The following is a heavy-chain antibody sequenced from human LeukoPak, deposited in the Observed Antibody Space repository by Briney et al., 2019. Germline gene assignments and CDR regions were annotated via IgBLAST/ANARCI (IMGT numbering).Heavy chain of an antibody. J-gene: IGHJ4*02. V-gene: IGHV4-59*13. CDR3: AREVGGWLNA. CDR1: GGFISRNY. Sequence: PSETLSLPRTVSGGFISRNYWMWVPEPTGKGLERIVYIHYRGSTNYNPSRKSRVTISVDTSKNQFSLRLSSVTAADTAVYYCAREVGGWLNAWGQGTLVTVSS. CDR2: IHYRGST. D-gene: IGHD3-22*01.